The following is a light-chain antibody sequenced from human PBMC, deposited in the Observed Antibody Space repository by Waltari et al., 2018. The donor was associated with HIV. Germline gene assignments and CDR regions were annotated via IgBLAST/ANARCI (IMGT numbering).Light chain of an antibody. CDR2: LAS. J-gene: IGKJ1*01. CDR3: QQYSTHS. CDR1: QTVNSW. Sequence: DIQMTQSPSTLSASVGDTVTITCRASQTVNSWLAWYQKKPGKAPKLLIYLASTLETGVPSRFSGSGFGTEFTLTIRSLQPDDFATYYCQQYSTHSFGQVTTVEVK. V-gene: IGKV1-5*03.